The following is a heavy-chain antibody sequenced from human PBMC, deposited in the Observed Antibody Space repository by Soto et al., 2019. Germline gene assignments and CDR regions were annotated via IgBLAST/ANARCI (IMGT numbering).Heavy chain of an antibody. CDR1: GYTFSNEA. V-gene: IGHV1-18*01. CDR2: VSAYNGNT. Sequence: ASVKVSCKASGYTFSNEAITWVRQAPGQGLEWMGWVSAYNGNTNYAQKFMGRVTMTTDTSTSTAYMEVRSLRYDDTAVYYCARDGGYCSSTSPRDCDAFDIWGQGTMVTVSS. D-gene: IGHD2-2*01. J-gene: IGHJ3*02. CDR3: ARDGGYCSSTSPRDCDAFDI.